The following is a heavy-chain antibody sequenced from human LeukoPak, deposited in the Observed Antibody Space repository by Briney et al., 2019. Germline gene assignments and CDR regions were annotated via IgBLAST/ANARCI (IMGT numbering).Heavy chain of an antibody. CDR1: GYSISSGYY. V-gene: IGHV4-38-2*02. Sequence: PSETLSLTCTVSGYSISSGYYWGWIRQPPGKGLEWIGSIYHSGSTYYNPSLKSRVTISVDTSKNQFSLKLSSVTAADTAVYYCARQGRFFLFSMDVWGKGTTVTVSS. CDR3: ARQGRFFLFSMDV. J-gene: IGHJ6*03. D-gene: IGHD3-3*01. CDR2: IYHSGST.